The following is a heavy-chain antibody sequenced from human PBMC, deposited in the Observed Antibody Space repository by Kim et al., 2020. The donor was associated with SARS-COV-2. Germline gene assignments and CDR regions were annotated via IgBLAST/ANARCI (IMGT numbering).Heavy chain of an antibody. Sequence: GTANSAQKSQGRVTITADESTSTAYVELSSLRSEDTAVYYCARGRGYFDYWGQGTLVTVSS. V-gene: IGHV1-69*01. CDR2: GTA. J-gene: IGHJ4*02. D-gene: IGHD3-10*01. CDR3: ARGRGYFDY.